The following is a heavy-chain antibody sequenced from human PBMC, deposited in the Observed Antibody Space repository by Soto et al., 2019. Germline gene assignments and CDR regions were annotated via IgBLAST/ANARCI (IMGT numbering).Heavy chain of an antibody. CDR2: ISGSGDST. V-gene: IGHV3-23*01. J-gene: IGHJ3*02. D-gene: IGHD6-19*01. Sequence: EVQLLESGGGLVQPGGSLRLSCAASGFTFSSYAMSWVRQAPGKGLEWVSGISGSGDSTYYVDSVKGRFTISRDNSKDTLYLQMNSVRGEDAAVDYCAKGRSSGWYTHGAFGIGGQGAIVTVSS. CDR1: GFTFSSYA. CDR3: AKGRSSGWYTHGAFGI.